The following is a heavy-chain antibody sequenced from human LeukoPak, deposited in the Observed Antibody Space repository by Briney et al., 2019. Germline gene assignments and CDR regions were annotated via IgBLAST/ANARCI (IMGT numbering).Heavy chain of an antibody. CDR3: AGGSGWLTDY. V-gene: IGHV3-7*01. Sequence: GGSLRLSCAASGVTFSRFWMNWVRQAPGKGLEWLAIIKQDGSEKYYVDSVRGRFAISTGSAKNSLYLQMNSLRAEDTAVYYCAGGSGWLTDYWGQGTLVTVSS. D-gene: IGHD6-19*01. J-gene: IGHJ4*02. CDR1: GVTFSRFW. CDR2: IKQDGSEK.